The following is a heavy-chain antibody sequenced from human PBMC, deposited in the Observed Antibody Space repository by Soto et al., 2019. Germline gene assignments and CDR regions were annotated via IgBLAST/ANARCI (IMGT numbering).Heavy chain of an antibody. Sequence: GSLRLSCAASGFTFSNAWMNWVRQAPGKGLEWVGRIKSKTDGGTTDYAAPVKGRFTISRDDSKNTLYLQMNSLKTEDTAVYYCTTDPNAADSSRYYYLDYWGRGTLVTVAS. D-gene: IGHD3-22*01. CDR1: GFTFSNAW. J-gene: IGHJ4*02. CDR3: TTDPNAADSSRYYYLDY. V-gene: IGHV3-15*07. CDR2: IKSKTDGGTT.